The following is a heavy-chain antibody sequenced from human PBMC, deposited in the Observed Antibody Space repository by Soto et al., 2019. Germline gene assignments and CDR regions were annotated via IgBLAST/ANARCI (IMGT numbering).Heavy chain of an antibody. V-gene: IGHV3-30-3*01. D-gene: IGHD6-25*01. J-gene: IGHJ4*02. Sequence: QVQLVESGGGVVQPGRSLRLSCAASGFTFSSYAMHWVRQASGKGLEWVAVISYDGSNKYYADSVKGRFTISRDNSKNTLYLQMNSLRAEDTAVYYCARAEATWGLFDYWGQGTLVTVSS. CDR2: ISYDGSNK. CDR3: ARAEATWGLFDY. CDR1: GFTFSSYA.